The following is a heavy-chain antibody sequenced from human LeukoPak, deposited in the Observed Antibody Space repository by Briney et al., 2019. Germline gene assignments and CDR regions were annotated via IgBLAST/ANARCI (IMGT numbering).Heavy chain of an antibody. CDR2: IYYSLST. CDR3: ARDIDSSGWYIQAFDI. Sequence: SETLSLTCAVSGGSISSGGYSWSWIRQPPGKGLEWIGSIYYSLSTYYNPSLKSRVTMSVDTSKNQFSLKLSPVTAADTAVYYCARDIDSSGWYIQAFDIWGQGTMVTVSS. V-gene: IGHV4-39*07. CDR1: GGSISSGGYS. J-gene: IGHJ3*02. D-gene: IGHD6-19*01.